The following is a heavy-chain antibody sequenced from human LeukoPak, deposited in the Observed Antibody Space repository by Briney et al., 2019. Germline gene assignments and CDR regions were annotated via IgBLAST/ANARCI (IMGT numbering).Heavy chain of an antibody. CDR2: IIPIFGTA. Sequence: ASVKVSCKASGGTFISYAISWVRQAPGQGLEWMGGIIPIFGTANYAQKFRGRVTITADESTSTAYMELSSLRSEDTAVYYCARVSAGYGDQGYYYYYYGMDVWGQGTTVTVSS. CDR3: ARVSAGYGDQGYYYYYYGMDV. D-gene: IGHD4-17*01. CDR1: GGTFISYA. J-gene: IGHJ6*02. V-gene: IGHV1-69*01.